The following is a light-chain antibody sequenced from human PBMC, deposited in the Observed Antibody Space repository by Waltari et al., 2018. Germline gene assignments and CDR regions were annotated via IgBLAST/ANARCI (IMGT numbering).Light chain of an antibody. CDR3: QQGNSFPPT. Sequence: DIQMTQSPSSVSASVGERVTITCRASQDISSWLAWYQQKPGKAPKPLIYSASALQSGVPSRFSGSGSGTDFTLTLNSLQPEDFATYYCQQGNSFPPTFGQGTKVEIK. CDR1: QDISSW. V-gene: IGKV1-12*01. J-gene: IGKJ1*01. CDR2: SAS.